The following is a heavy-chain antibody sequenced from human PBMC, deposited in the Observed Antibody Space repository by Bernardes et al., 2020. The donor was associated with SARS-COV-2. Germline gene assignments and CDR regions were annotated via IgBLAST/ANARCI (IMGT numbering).Heavy chain of an antibody. CDR3: ARDSDYYYYGMDV. Sequence: GGSLRLSRAASGFTFRSYCLHWVRPAPGKGPEWVAVIWDDGSNKYYSDSVKGRFTISRDNSKNTLYLQMNSLRAEDTAVYYCARDSDYYYYGMDVWGQGTTVTVSS. J-gene: IGHJ6*02. D-gene: IGHD1-26*01. CDR1: GFTFRSYC. V-gene: IGHV3-33*01. CDR2: IWDDGSNK.